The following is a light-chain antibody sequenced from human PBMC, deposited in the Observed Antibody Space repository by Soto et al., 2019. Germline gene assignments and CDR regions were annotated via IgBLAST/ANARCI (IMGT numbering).Light chain of an antibody. Sequence: QSVLTQSPSASASLGASVKLTCTLSSGHSSYAIAWHQQQPEEGPRYLMKLNSDGSHSKGDGIPDRFSGSSSGAERYLTISSLQSEDEADYYCQTWGTGIQVFGGGTKLTV. CDR2: LNSDGSH. J-gene: IGLJ2*01. CDR1: SGHSSYA. V-gene: IGLV4-69*01. CDR3: QTWGTGIQV.